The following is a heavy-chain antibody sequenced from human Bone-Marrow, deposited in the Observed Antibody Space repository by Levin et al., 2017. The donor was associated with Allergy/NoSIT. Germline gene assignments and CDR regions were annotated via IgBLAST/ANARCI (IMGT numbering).Heavy chain of an antibody. J-gene: IGHJ4*02. Sequence: PGGSLRLSCAASGFTFNNYYMSWIRQAPGKGLEWVSYMSSSGNTISYADSVKGRFTISRDNAKKSLYLEMNSLRVEDTAVYYCATDGYKSGWEYWGQGALVTVAS. CDR2: MSSSGNTI. CDR3: ATDGYKSGWEY. CDR1: GFTFNNYY. D-gene: IGHD6-19*01. V-gene: IGHV3-11*01.